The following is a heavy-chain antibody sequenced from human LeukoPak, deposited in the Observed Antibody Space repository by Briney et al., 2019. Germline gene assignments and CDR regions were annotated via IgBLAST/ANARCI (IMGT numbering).Heavy chain of an antibody. Sequence: GGSLRLSCAASGFTFSSYWMHWVRHAPGKGLVWVSRINSDGSSTSYADSVKGRFTISRDNAKNTLYLQMNSLRAEDTAVYYCARDYYGSGSYPLFDYWGQGTLVTFSS. CDR3: ARDYYGSGSYPLFDY. J-gene: IGHJ4*02. D-gene: IGHD3-10*01. V-gene: IGHV3-74*01. CDR1: GFTFSSYW. CDR2: INSDGSST.